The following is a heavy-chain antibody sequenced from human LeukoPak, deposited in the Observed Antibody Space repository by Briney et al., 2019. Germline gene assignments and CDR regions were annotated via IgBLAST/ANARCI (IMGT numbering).Heavy chain of an antibody. J-gene: IGHJ3*02. CDR3: AREGTSNGFDI. CDR2: TSSSGTTK. V-gene: IGHV3-48*03. Sequence: GGSLRLSCAASGFTFNTYEMNWVRQAPAEGLEWVSWTSSSGTTKYYADSAKGRFTISRDNAKNSLYLQMNSLRAEDTAVYYCAREGTSNGFDIWGQGIMVTVSS. CDR1: GFTFNTYE. D-gene: IGHD1-1*01.